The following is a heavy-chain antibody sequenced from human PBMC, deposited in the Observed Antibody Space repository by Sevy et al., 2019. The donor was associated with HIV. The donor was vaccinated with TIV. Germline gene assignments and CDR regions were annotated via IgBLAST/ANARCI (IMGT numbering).Heavy chain of an antibody. CDR2: ISGSGGST. D-gene: IGHD3-10*01. Sequence: GGSLRLSCAASGFTFSSYAMSWVRQAPGKGLEWVSAISGSGGSTYYADSVKGRFTISRDNSKNTLYLQMNSLRAEDTAVCYCAKAGSYYGSGSYDIWGQGTMVTVSS. CDR1: GFTFSSYA. CDR3: AKAGSYYGSGSYDI. J-gene: IGHJ3*02. V-gene: IGHV3-23*01.